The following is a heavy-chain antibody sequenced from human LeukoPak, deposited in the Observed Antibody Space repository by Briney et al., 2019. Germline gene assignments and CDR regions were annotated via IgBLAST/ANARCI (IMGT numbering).Heavy chain of an antibody. J-gene: IGHJ3*02. D-gene: IGHD6-6*01. Sequence: PGGSLRLSCTASTFTLNNYWMSWVRQAPGKGLEWVSYISSSGNTISYADSVKGRFTISRDNAKNSLYLQVISLRAEDTAVYYCARGPSIAARYDAFDIWGQGTMVTVSS. CDR1: TFTLNNYW. V-gene: IGHV3-48*04. CDR2: ISSSGNTI. CDR3: ARGPSIAARYDAFDI.